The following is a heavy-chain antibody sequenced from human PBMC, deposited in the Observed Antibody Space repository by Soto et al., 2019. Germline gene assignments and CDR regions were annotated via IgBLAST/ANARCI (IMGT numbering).Heavy chain of an antibody. Sequence: QVQLVESGGGVVQPGRSLRLSCAASGFTFSSYGMHWVRQAPGKGLEWVAVISYDGSNKYYADSVKGRFTISRDNSKNTLYLQMNSLRAADTAVYYCEKDCQRLGFDSWGQGTLVTVSS. J-gene: IGHJ4*02. V-gene: IGHV3-30*18. CDR2: ISYDGSNK. D-gene: IGHD6-25*01. CDR1: GFTFSSYG. CDR3: EKDCQRLGFDS.